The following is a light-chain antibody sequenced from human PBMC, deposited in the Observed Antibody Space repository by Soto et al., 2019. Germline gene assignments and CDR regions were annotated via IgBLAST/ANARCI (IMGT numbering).Light chain of an antibody. V-gene: IGKV1-5*01. CDR1: QSLNTR. CDR2: DAS. J-gene: IGKJ1*01. CDR3: QQYKSYST. Sequence: DIQVTQSPSTLSASVGDRVSLTCRASQSLNTRLAWYQQRPGKAPKLLIYDASTLESGVPSRFSGGGSGTEFTLTINNLQPDDLATYICQQYKSYSTFGRGTKV.